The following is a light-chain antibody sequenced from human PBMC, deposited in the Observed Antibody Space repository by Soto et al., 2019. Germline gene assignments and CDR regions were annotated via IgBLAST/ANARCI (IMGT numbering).Light chain of an antibody. CDR2: SEN. J-gene: IGLJ1*01. Sequence: QSVLTQPPSASGTPRQRVAISCSGSNSNIGRNPVNWYQQLPGTAPKLLIYSENQRPSGVPDRFSGSKSGTSASLAISGLQSEDEADYYCAAWDDRLNGYVFGTGTKVTVL. V-gene: IGLV1-44*01. CDR1: NSNIGRNP. CDR3: AAWDDRLNGYV.